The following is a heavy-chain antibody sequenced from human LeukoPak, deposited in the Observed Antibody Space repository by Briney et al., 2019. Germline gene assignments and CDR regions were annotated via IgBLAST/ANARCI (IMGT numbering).Heavy chain of an antibody. Sequence: GGSLRLSCAASGFTFSSYAMSWVRQAPGKGLEWVSAISGSGGSTYYADSVKGRFTISRDNSKNTLHLQMNSLRAEDTAVYYCAISYSSSWYGDAFDIWGQGTMVTVSS. V-gene: IGHV3-23*01. CDR2: ISGSGGST. CDR3: AISYSSSWYGDAFDI. CDR1: GFTFSSYA. J-gene: IGHJ3*02. D-gene: IGHD6-13*01.